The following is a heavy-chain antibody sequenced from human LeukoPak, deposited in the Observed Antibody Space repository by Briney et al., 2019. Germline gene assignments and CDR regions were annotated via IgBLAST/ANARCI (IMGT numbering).Heavy chain of an antibody. J-gene: IGHJ4*02. CDR2: ISWNSGSI. D-gene: IGHD4-17*01. CDR1: GFTFDDYA. V-gene: IGHV3-9*01. CDR3: AKDHDYGDSYSLGY. Sequence: GGSLRLSCAASGFTFDDYAMHWVRQAPGKGLEWVSGISWNSGSIGYADSVKGRFTISRDNAKNSLYLQMNSQRAEDTALYYCAKDHDYGDSYSLGYWGQGTLVTVSS.